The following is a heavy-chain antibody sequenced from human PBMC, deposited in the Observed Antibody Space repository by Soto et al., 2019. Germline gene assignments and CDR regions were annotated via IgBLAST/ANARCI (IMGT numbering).Heavy chain of an antibody. CDR1: GFTFSSYA. D-gene: IGHD6-13*01. J-gene: IGHJ4*02. CDR3: AKTRPRVYSSSWPDFDY. Sequence: EVQLLESGGGLVQPGGSLRLSCAASGFTFSSYAMSWVRQAPGKGLEWVSAISGSGGSTYYADSVKGRFTISRDNSKNTLYLQMSSLRAEDTAVYYCAKTRPRVYSSSWPDFDYWGQGTLVTVSS. CDR2: ISGSGGST. V-gene: IGHV3-23*01.